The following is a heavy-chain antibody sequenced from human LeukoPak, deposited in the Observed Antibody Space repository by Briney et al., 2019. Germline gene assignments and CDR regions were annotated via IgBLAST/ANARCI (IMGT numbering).Heavy chain of an antibody. D-gene: IGHD6-6*01. V-gene: IGHV1-2*02. J-gene: IGHJ4*02. CDR2: INPNSGGT. CDR1: GYTFTGYY. Sequence: ASVKVSCKASGYTFTGYYMHWVRPAPGQGLEWMGWINPNSGGTNYAQKFQGRVTMTRDTSISTAYMELSRLRSDDTAVYYCARDSVDSSSLDYWGQGTLVTVSS. CDR3: ARDSVDSSSLDY.